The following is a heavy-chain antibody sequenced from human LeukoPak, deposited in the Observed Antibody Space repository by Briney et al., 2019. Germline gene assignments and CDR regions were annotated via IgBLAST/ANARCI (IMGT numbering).Heavy chain of an antibody. CDR2: IYYSGST. CDR1: GGSISSGGYY. D-gene: IGHD2-2*02. Sequence: SQTLSLTCTVSGGSISSGGYYWSWIRQHPGKGLEWIGYIYYSGSTYYNPSLKSRVTISVDMSKNQFSLKLSSVTAADTAVYYCARDFPHCTSTSCYKVDAFDIWGQGTMVTVSS. CDR3: ARDFPHCTSTSCYKVDAFDI. V-gene: IGHV4-31*03. J-gene: IGHJ3*02.